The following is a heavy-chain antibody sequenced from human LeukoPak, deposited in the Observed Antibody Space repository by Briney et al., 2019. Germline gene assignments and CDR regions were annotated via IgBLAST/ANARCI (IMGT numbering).Heavy chain of an antibody. CDR2: IYYSGST. Sequence: SETLSLTCTVSGDSISSYYWSWIRQPPGKGLEWMGYIYYSGSTIYNLSLKSGPTLSVDTSNSQFSLKLSSVTAAHTAVYYCARLPSGSYVVDPWGQGTLVTVSS. CDR1: GDSISSYY. D-gene: IGHD1-26*01. CDR3: ARLPSGSYVVDP. V-gene: IGHV4-59*08. J-gene: IGHJ5*02.